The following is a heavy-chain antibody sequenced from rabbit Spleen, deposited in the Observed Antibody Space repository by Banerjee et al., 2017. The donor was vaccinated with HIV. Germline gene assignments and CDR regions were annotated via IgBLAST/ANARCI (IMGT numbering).Heavy chain of an antibody. CDR3: ASKYAGSVYYLPYYFNL. V-gene: IGHV1S45*01. D-gene: IGHD8-1*01. CDR2: IYVGSSGTT. CDR1: GFDFSSYG. J-gene: IGHJ4*01. Sequence: QEQLVESGGGLVQPGGSLKLSCKASGFDFSSYGVSWVRQAPGKGLEWIACIYVGSSGTTYYATWAKGRFTISKTSSTTVTLQMTSLTAADTATYFCASKYAGSVYYLPYYFNLWGQGTLVTVS.